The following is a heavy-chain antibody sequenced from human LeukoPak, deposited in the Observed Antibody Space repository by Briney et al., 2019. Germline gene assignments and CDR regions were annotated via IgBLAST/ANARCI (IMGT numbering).Heavy chain of an antibody. Sequence: SETLSLTCAVYGGSFSGYYWSWIRQPPGKGLEWIGEINHSGSTNYNPSLKSRVTISVDTSKNQFSLKLSSVTAADTAVYYCARGKGDYWGQGTLVTVSS. J-gene: IGHJ4*02. CDR2: INHSGST. V-gene: IGHV4-34*01. CDR3: ARGKGDY. CDR1: GGSFSGYY.